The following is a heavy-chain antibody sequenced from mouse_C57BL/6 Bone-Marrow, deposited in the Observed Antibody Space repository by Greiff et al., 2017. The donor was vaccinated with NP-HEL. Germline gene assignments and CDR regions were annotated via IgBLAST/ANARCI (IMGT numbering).Heavy chain of an antibody. D-gene: IGHD1-1*01. CDR1: GFTFSDYY. CDR3: AREGYYYGSMDY. J-gene: IGHJ4*01. CDR2: INYDGSST. Sequence: EVHLVESEGGLVQPGSSMKLSCTASGFTFSDYYMAWVRQVPEKGLEWVANINYDGSSTYYLDSLKSRFIISRDNAKNILYLQMSSLKSEDTATYYCAREGYYYGSMDYWGQGTSVTVSS. V-gene: IGHV5-16*01.